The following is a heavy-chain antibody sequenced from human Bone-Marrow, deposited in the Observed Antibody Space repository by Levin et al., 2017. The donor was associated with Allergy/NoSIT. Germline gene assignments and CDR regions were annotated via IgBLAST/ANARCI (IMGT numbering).Heavy chain of an antibody. CDR2: IIPIFGTA. J-gene: IGHJ4*02. D-gene: IGHD5-12*01. CDR3: ARNNIVATVPREYYFDY. Sequence: GGSLRLSCKASGGTFSSYAISWVRQAPGQGLEWMGGIIPIFGTANYAQKFQGRVTITADKSTSTAYMELSSLRSEDTAVYYCARNNIVATVPREYYFDYWGQGTLVTVSS. CDR1: GGTFSSYA. V-gene: IGHV1-69*06.